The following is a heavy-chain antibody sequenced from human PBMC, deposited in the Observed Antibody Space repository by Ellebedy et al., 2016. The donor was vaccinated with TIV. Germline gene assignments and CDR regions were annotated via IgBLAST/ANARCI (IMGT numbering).Heavy chain of an antibody. CDR3: ARGRTFDY. CDR2: INHSGST. V-gene: IGHV4-34*01. J-gene: IGHJ4*02. Sequence: SETLSLXXAVYGGSFSGYYWSWIRQPPGKGLEWIGEINHSGSTNYNPSLKSRVTISVDTSKNQFSLKLSSVTAADTAVYYCARGRTFDYWGQGTLVTVSS. CDR1: GGSFSGYY.